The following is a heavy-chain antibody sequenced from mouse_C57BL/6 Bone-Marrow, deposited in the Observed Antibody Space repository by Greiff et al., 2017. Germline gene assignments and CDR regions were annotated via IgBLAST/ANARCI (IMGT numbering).Heavy chain of an antibody. D-gene: IGHD1-1*01. V-gene: IGHV1-53*01. Sequence: VQLQQPGTELVKPGASVKLSCKASGYTFTSYWMHWVKQRPGQGLEWIGNINPSNGGTNYNEKFKSKATLTVDKSSSTAYMQLSSLTSEDSAVYDCARSPLTTVDRYFDVWGTGTTVTVSS. CDR2: INPSNGGT. CDR1: GYTFTSYW. J-gene: IGHJ1*03. CDR3: ARSPLTTVDRYFDV.